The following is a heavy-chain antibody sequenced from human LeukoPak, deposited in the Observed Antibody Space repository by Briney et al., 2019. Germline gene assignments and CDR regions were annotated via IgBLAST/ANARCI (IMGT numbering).Heavy chain of an antibody. J-gene: IGHJ4*02. CDR3: TRGYYDFWSGYYLFDY. D-gene: IGHD3-3*01. Sequence: GGSLRLSCTASGFTSGDYAMSWFRQAPGKGLEWVGFIRSKAYGGTTEYAASVTGRFTVSRDDSKSIAYLQMNSLKTEDTAVYYCTRGYYDFWSGYYLFDYWGQGTLVTVSS. CDR1: GFTSGDYA. V-gene: IGHV3-49*03. CDR2: IRSKAYGGTT.